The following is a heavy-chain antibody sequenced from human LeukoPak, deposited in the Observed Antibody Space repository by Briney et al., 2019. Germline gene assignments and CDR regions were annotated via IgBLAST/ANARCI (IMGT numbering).Heavy chain of an antibody. CDR2: ISSSSSYI. V-gene: IGHV3-21*01. CDR1: GFTFSSYS. Sequence: PGGSLRLSCAASGFTFSSYSMNWVRQAPGKGLEWVSSISSSSSYIYYADSVKGRFTISRGNAKNSLYLQMNSLRAEDTAVYYCARDSGSYSGLETELEYWGQGTLVTVSS. D-gene: IGHD1-26*01. J-gene: IGHJ4*02. CDR3: ARDSGSYSGLETELEY.